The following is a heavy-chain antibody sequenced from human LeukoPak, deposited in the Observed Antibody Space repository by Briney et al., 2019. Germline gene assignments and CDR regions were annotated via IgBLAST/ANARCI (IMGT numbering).Heavy chain of an antibody. CDR3: VRETVGTVMAHPLDY. Sequence: GGSLRLSCAASGFTLTSYTMDWVRQAPGKGLAWVSSISSHSSYMFYADSVRGRFTVSRDNAKNSLYLQMNSLRADDTAVYYCVRETVGTVMAHPLDYWGQGTLVTVSS. J-gene: IGHJ4*02. CDR2: ISSHSSYM. CDR1: GFTLTSYT. D-gene: IGHD5-18*01. V-gene: IGHV3-21*01.